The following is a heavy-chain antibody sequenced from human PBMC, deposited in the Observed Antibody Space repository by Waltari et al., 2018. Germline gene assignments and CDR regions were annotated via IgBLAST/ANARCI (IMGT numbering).Heavy chain of an antibody. D-gene: IGHD6-19*01. J-gene: IGHJ4*02. CDR3: AREEVAVAGIFDY. V-gene: IGHV4-59*11. Sequence: QVQLQESGPGLVKPSETLSLTCTVSGGSISSHYWSWIRQPPGKGLEWIGYIYYSGSTNYTPSLKSRVTISVDTSKNQFSLKLSSVTAADTAVYYCAREEVAVAGIFDYWGQGTLVTVSS. CDR2: IYYSGST. CDR1: GGSISSHY.